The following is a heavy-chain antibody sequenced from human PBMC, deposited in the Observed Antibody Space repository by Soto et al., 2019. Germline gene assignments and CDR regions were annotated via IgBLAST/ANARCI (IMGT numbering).Heavy chain of an antibody. J-gene: IGHJ4*02. V-gene: IGHV4-59*08. Sequence: SETLSLTCTVSGGSISSYYWSWIRQPPGKGLEWIGYIYYSGSTNYNPSLKSRVTISVDTSKNQFSLKLSSVTAADTAVYYCARHGREGIVVVVADQLWGPGYFDYWGQGTLVTVSS. CDR2: IYYSGST. D-gene: IGHD2-15*01. CDR1: GGSISSYY. CDR3: ARHGREGIVVVVADQLWGPGYFDY.